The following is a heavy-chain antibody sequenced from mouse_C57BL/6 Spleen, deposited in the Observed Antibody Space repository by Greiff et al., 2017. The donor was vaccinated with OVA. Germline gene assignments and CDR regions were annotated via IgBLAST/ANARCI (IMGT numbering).Heavy chain of an antibody. V-gene: IGHV5-16*01. CDR1: GFTFSDYY. Sequence: EVKLVESEGGLVQPGSSMKLSCTASGFTFSDYYMAWVRQVPEKGLEWVANINYDGSSTYYLDSLKSRFIISRDNAKNILYLQMSSLKSEDTATYYCARDRGFTGLHAMDYWGQGTSVTVSS. J-gene: IGHJ4*01. CDR3: ARDRGFTGLHAMDY. D-gene: IGHD1-1*01. CDR2: INYDGSST.